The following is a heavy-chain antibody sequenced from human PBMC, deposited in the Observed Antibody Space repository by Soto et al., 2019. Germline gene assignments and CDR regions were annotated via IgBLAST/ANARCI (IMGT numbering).Heavy chain of an antibody. CDR2: ISYDGSNK. Sequence: QVQLVESGGGVVQPGRSLRLSCAASGFTFSSYGMHWVRQAPGKGLEWVAVISYDGSNKYYADSVKGRFTISRDNSKNTLYLQMNSLRAEDTAVYYCAKAYSSGLDYWGQGTLVTVSS. J-gene: IGHJ4*02. D-gene: IGHD6-19*01. V-gene: IGHV3-30*18. CDR3: AKAYSSGLDY. CDR1: GFTFSSYG.